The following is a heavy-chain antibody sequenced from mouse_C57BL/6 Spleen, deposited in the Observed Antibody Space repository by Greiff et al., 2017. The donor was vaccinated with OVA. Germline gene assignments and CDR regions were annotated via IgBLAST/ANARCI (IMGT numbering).Heavy chain of an antibody. CDR2: IYPGDGDT. D-gene: IGHD2-4*01. V-gene: IGHV1-82*01. Sequence: QVQLQQSGPELVKPGASVKISCKASGYAFSSSWMNWVKQRPGKGLEWIGRIYPGDGDTNYNGKFKGKATLTADKSSSTAYMQLSSLTSEDSAVYFCARDGDYDGSWFAYWGQGTLLTVSA. CDR3: ARDGDYDGSWFAY. CDR1: GYAFSSSW. J-gene: IGHJ3*01.